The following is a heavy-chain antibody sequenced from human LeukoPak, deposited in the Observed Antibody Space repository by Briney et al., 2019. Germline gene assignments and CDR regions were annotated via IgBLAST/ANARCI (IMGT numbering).Heavy chain of an antibody. CDR3: ARALITIFGVVIWAFDI. CDR2: IDNGGSDT. Sequence: GGSLRLSCAASGFTFSNYWMHWVRQAPGKGLVWVSRIDNGGSDTRHADSVKGRFTISRDNAKNSLYLQMNSLRAEDTAVYYCARALITIFGVVIWAFDIWGQGTMVTVSS. CDR1: GFTFSNYW. D-gene: IGHD3-3*01. V-gene: IGHV3-74*01. J-gene: IGHJ3*02.